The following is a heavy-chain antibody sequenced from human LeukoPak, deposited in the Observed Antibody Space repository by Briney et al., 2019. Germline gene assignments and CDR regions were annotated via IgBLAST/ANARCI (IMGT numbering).Heavy chain of an antibody. Sequence: SQTLSLTCVISGDSVSSSTVTWNWIRQSPSRGLEWLGRTYYRSKWYNDYAVSVKSQITINPDTSKNQFSLQLNSVTPEDTAIYYCPRASVATSYWAFDYWGRGTLVTVSS. CDR1: GDSVSSSTVT. V-gene: IGHV6-1*01. CDR2: TYYRSKWYN. D-gene: IGHD5-12*01. CDR3: PRASVATSYWAFDY. J-gene: IGHJ4*02.